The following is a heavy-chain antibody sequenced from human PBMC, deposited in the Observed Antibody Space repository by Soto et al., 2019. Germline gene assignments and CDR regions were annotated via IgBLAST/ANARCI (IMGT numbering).Heavy chain of an antibody. Sequence: GESLKISCKGSGYNFAGYWIDWARQMPGKGLELMGIIYPSDSDTRYRPSFQGQVTISADKPISSAYLQWSSLRASDTAMYYCARGAVTTRTIDYWGQGTPVTVSS. CDR2: IYPSDSDT. CDR3: ARGAVTTRTIDY. J-gene: IGHJ4*02. CDR1: GYNFAGYW. V-gene: IGHV5-51*01. D-gene: IGHD6-19*01.